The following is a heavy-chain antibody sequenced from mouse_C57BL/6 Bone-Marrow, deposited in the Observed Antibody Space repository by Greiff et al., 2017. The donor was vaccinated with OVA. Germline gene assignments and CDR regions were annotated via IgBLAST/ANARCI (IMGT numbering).Heavy chain of an antibody. V-gene: IGHV1-19*01. CDR1: GYTFTDYY. D-gene: IGHD2-5*01. CDR2: INPYNGGT. Sequence: EVQLQESGPVLVKPGASVKMSCKASGYTFTDYYMNWVKQSHGKSLEWIGVINPYNGGTSYNQKFKGKATLTVDKSSSTAYMELNSLTSEDSAVYYYARRESNGAYYAMDYWGKGTSVTVSS. CDR3: ARRESNGAYYAMDY. J-gene: IGHJ4*01.